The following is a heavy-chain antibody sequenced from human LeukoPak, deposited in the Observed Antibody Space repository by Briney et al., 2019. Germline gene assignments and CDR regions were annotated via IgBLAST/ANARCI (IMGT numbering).Heavy chain of an antibody. CDR2: IYYSGST. D-gene: IGHD1-1*01. V-gene: IGHV4-39*02. CDR3: ARYDTTYGMDV. CDR1: GGSISSSGYY. Sequence: PSETLSLTCTVSGGSISSSGYYWGWIRQPPGKGLEWIGNIYYSGSTYYNPSLKSRVTISVDTSKNHFSLKLSSVTAADTAVYYCARYDTTYGMDVWGQGTTVTVSS. J-gene: IGHJ6*02.